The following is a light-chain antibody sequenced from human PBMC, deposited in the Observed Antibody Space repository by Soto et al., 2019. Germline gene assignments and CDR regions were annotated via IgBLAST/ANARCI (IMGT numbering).Light chain of an antibody. V-gene: IGKV2-28*01. CDR3: MQAFQTPPTWT. J-gene: IGKJ1*01. Sequence: DIVLTQSPLSLPVTPGEPASISCRSSQSLLHSNGYIYLDWYLQKPGQSPQLLIYLGSSRASGVPDRFSGSGSGTDFTLKISRVEAEDVGVYYCMQAFQTPPTWTFGQGTKVEIQ. CDR1: QSLLHSNGYIY. CDR2: LGS.